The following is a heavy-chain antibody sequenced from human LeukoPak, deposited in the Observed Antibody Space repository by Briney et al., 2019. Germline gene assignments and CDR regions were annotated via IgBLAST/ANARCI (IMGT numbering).Heavy chain of an antibody. D-gene: IGHD3-22*01. CDR1: GGSISSHY. J-gene: IGHJ5*02. V-gene: IGHV4-59*11. CDR3: ARATYYYDSSGPVNWFDP. CDR2: IYYSGTT. Sequence: PSETLSLTCTVSGGSISSHYWSWIRQPPGKGLEWIGYIYYSGTTNYNPSLKSRVTISVDTSKNQFSLKLSSVTAADTAMYYCARATYYYDSSGPVNWFDPWGQGTLVTVSS.